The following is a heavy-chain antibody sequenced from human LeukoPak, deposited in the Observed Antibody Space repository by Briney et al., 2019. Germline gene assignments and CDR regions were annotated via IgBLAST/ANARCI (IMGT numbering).Heavy chain of an antibody. Sequence: GGSLRLSCAASGFTFSSNWTGWVRLAPGRGLAWVANIKQDGSEKNYVDSVKGRFTISRDNAKNSLDLQMNSLRGEDTAVYYCARAGGYASSWAYWGQGTLVTVSS. J-gene: IGHJ4*02. CDR3: ARAGGYASSWAY. V-gene: IGHV3-7*01. CDR2: IKQDGSEK. D-gene: IGHD5-12*01. CDR1: GFTFSSNW.